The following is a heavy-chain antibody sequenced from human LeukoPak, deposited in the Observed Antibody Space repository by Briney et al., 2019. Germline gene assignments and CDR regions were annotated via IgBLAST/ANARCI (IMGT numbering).Heavy chain of an antibody. D-gene: IGHD3-10*01. CDR3: TRDLARYYYGSGTSVIGSRWDY. CDR2: ISAYNGNT. Sequence: ASVKVSCKASGYTFTSYGISWVRQAPGQGLEWMGWISAYNGNTNYAQKFQGRVTMTTDTSTSTAYMELESLTSDDTAVFYCTRDLARYYYGSGTSVIGSRWDYWGQGAPVTVSS. CDR1: GYTFTSYG. V-gene: IGHV1-18*01. J-gene: IGHJ4*02.